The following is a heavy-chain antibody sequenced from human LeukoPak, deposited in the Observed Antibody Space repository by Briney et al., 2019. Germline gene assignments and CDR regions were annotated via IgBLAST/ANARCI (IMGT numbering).Heavy chain of an antibody. D-gene: IGHD5-24*01. J-gene: IGHJ4*02. Sequence: GRSLRLSCAASGFTFRSHAMHWVRQAPGKGLEWVSFISYDGNIKYYAASVKGRFTISRDNSKNTVYLQMNSLRDEDTAVYYCARDFSERYSLDYWGQGTLVTVSS. CDR2: ISYDGNIK. CDR1: GFTFRSHA. V-gene: IGHV3-30-3*01. CDR3: ARDFSERYSLDY.